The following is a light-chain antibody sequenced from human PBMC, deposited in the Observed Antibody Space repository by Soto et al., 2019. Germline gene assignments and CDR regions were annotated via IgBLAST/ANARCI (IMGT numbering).Light chain of an antibody. CDR3: QQFNSWPRT. V-gene: IGKV3-15*01. CDR2: GAY. CDR1: QSVSSN. Sequence: EIVMTQSPATLSVSPGERATLSCRASQSVSSNLAWYQQKPGQAPRLLISGAYTRATGIPARFSGSWSGTEFTLTISSLQSEDFAVYYCQQFNSWPRTFGQGTKVEIK. J-gene: IGKJ1*01.